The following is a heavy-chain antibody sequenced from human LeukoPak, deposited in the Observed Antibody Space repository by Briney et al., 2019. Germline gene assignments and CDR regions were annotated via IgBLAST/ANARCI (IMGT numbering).Heavy chain of an antibody. CDR1: GGSFSGYY. J-gene: IGHJ4*02. CDR2: INHSGST. CDR3: ARGRKYQRGYFDY. D-gene: IGHD2-2*01. V-gene: IGHV4-34*01. Sequence: SETLSLTCAVYGGSFSGYYWSWIRQPPGKGLEWIGEINHSGSTNYNPSLKSRVTLSVDTSKNQFSLKLSSVTAADTAVYYCARGRKYQRGYFDYWGQGTLVTVSS.